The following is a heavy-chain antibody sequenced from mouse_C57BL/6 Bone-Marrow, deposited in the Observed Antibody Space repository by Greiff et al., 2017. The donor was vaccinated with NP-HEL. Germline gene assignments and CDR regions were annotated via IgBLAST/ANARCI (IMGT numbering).Heavy chain of an antibody. Sequence: QVQLQQPGAELVKPGASVKMSCKASGYTFTSYWITWVKQRPGQGLEWIGDIYPGSGSTNYNEKFKSKATLIVDTSSSTAYMQLSSLTSEDSAVYYCASSNFLYYYAMDYWGQGTSVTVSS. CDR1: GYTFTSYW. D-gene: IGHD2-5*01. CDR3: ASSNFLYYYAMDY. V-gene: IGHV1-55*01. CDR2: IYPGSGST. J-gene: IGHJ4*01.